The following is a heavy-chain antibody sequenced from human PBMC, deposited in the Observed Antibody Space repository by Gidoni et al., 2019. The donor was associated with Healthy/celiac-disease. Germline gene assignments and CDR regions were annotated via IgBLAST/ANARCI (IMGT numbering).Heavy chain of an antibody. CDR2: ISGSGGST. V-gene: IGHV3-23*01. Sequence: EVQLLESGGGLVQPGGSLRLSCAASGCTFSSYAMSWVRQAPGKGLEWVSAISGSGGSTYYADSVKGRFTISRDNSKNTLYLQMNSLRAEDTAVYYCARGWDIVVVPAGKGSGYDYWGQGTLVTVSS. CDR3: ARGWDIVVVPAGKGSGYDY. CDR1: GCTFSSYA. J-gene: IGHJ4*02. D-gene: IGHD2-2*01.